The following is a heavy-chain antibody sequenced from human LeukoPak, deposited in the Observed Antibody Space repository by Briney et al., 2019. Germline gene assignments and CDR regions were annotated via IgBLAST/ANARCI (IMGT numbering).Heavy chain of an antibody. V-gene: IGHV4-34*01. CDR2: INHSGSI. J-gene: IGHJ4*02. D-gene: IGHD7-27*01. CDR3: ALGRPHDY. CDR1: GGSFSGYY. Sequence: SETLSLTCAVYGGSFSGYYWSWIRQPPGKGLEWIGEINHSGSINYNPSLKSRVTISVDTSKNQFSLKLSSVTAADTAVYYCALGRPHDYWGQGTLVTVSS.